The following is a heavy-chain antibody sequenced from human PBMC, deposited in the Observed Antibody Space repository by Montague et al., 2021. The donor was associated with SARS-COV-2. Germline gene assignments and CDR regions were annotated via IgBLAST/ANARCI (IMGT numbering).Heavy chain of an antibody. V-gene: IGHV2-70*11. Sequence: PALVKPTQTLTLICTFSGFSLSTSGMCVSWIRQPPGKALEWLARIDWDDDKYYSTSLKTRLTISKDTSKNQVVLTMTNIDPVDTATYYCARIRYDILTGYQTLFDYWGQGTLVTVSS. J-gene: IGHJ4*02. CDR2: IDWDDDK. D-gene: IGHD3-9*01. CDR1: GFSLSTSGMC. CDR3: ARIRYDILTGYQTLFDY.